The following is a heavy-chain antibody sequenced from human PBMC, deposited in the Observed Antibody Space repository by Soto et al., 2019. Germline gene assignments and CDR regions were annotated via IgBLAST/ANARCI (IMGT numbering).Heavy chain of an antibody. V-gene: IGHV3-30*18. CDR2: ISYDGSNE. D-gene: IGHD5-12*01. CDR1: GFTFSSYG. J-gene: IGHJ4*02. Sequence: QVQLEESGGGVVQPGTSLRLSCAAFGFTFSSYGMHWVRQAPGKGLGWVAVISYDGSNEYYADSVKGRFTISRDDSKNTLDLQMSSLRAEDTAVYYCAKAQDSGYYIRTEFDYWGQGTLVTVSS. CDR3: AKAQDSGYYIRTEFDY.